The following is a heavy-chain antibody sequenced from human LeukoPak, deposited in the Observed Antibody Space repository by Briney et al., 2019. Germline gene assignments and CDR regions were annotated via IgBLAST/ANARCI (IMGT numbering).Heavy chain of an antibody. D-gene: IGHD3-3*01. CDR2: ISDTGKT. J-gene: IGHJ4*02. V-gene: IGHV4-59*01. CDR3: VTGYYEPFDN. Sequence: PSETLSLTCSVSGASLGSYYWGWIRQSPGKGLEWLGYISDTGKTDYNPSLKSRGTLSHDTSKNQFSLRLTSVTAADTAVYYCVTGYYEPFDNWGQGTLVTVSS. CDR1: GASLGSYY.